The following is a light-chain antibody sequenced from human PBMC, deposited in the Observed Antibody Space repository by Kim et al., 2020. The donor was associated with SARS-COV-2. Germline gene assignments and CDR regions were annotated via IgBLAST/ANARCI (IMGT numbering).Light chain of an antibody. V-gene: IGKV3-15*01. Sequence: EIVMTQSPATLSVSPGERATLSCRASQSVSSNLAWYQQKTGQAPRLLISGASTRATGIPARFSGSGSGTEFTLTISSLQSEDFAVYYCQQYNNGPLTLVPGSKMYSK. J-gene: IGKJ3*01. CDR3: QQYNNGPLT. CDR2: GAS. CDR1: QSVSSN.